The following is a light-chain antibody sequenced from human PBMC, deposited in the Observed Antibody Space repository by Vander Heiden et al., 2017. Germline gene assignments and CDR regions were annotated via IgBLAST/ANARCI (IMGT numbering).Light chain of an antibody. V-gene: IGLV1-40*01. CDR1: SSNIGAGYT. CDR2: CEN. J-gene: IGLJ2*01. CDR3: QDYDNILSGSI. Sequence: QSVLTQPPSVSWAPGQRVTISCSGSSSNIGAGYTVNWYQQLPGTAPKLHILCENNRPSGVPDRFSGSKACTFAFPGITGVQAEDEADYYCQDYDNILSGSIFGGGTKLTVL.